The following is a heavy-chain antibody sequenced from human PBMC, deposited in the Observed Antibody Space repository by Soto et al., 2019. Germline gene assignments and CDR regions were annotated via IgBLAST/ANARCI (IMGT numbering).Heavy chain of an antibody. Sequence: QVQLVESGGGVVQPGTSLRLSCVVSGFSFRVYAMHWVRQAPGKGLEWVAAVSHDGSTQFYADSLRGRFTISRDNSKETLYMQMSSLRTEDTALYFCARDSDFWGIGSFDHWGQGTLVTVSS. V-gene: IGHV3-30-3*01. J-gene: IGHJ4*02. CDR2: VSHDGSTQ. CDR3: ARDSDFWGIGSFDH. D-gene: IGHD3-16*01. CDR1: GFSFRVYA.